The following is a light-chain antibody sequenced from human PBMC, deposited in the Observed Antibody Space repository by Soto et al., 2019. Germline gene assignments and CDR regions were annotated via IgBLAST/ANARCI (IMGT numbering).Light chain of an antibody. Sequence: EIVLTQSPGTLSLSPGERATLSCRASQSVSRNYLAWYQQKPGQAPRLLIYGASNRATGIPGRFSGSGSGTDFTLSISRLEPEDFAVYYCQQRSNWPPITFGQGTRLEIK. CDR3: QQRSNWPPIT. J-gene: IGKJ5*01. V-gene: IGKV3D-20*02. CDR2: GAS. CDR1: QSVSRNY.